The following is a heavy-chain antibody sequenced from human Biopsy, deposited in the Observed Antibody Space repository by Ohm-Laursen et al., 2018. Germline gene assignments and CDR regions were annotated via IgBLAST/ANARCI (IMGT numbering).Heavy chain of an antibody. CDR2: ISWDGGSE. Sequence: SLRLSCTASGFTFDDHVMHWVRQAPGKGLEWVSGISWDGGSEGYADSVKGRFTISRDNAKNTLYLQMNSLGVEDSAVYYCARDIYYITNWRAFDMWGQGTMVTAAS. V-gene: IGHV3-9*01. D-gene: IGHD1-1*01. CDR3: ARDIYYITNWRAFDM. J-gene: IGHJ3*02. CDR1: GFTFDDHV.